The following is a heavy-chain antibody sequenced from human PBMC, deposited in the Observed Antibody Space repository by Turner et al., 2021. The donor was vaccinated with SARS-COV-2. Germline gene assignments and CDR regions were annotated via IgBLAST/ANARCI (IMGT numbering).Heavy chain of an antibody. V-gene: IGHV4-39*01. Sequence: QLQLQESGPGLVKPSETLSLTCTVSGGSISSSSYYWGWIRQPPGKGLEWIGTVYYGGSTYSNPSLKSRVTISVDTSKNQFSLKLSYVTAADTAVYYCARLPYYYDSSGPIDYWGQGTLVTVSS. J-gene: IGHJ4*02. CDR1: GGSISSSSYY. CDR2: VYYGGST. D-gene: IGHD3-22*01. CDR3: ARLPYYYDSSGPIDY.